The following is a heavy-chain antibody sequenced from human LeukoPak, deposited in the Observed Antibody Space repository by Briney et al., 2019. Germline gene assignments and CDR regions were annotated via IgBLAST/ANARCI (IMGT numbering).Heavy chain of an antibody. CDR1: GFTFADYA. CDR2: ISWNSDSI. J-gene: IGHJ1*01. V-gene: IGHV3-9*01. D-gene: IGHD6-6*01. Sequence: GGSLRLSCAASGFTFADYAMHWVRQAPGKGLEWVSGISWNSDSIGYADSVKGRYTISRDNAKNSLYLQMNSLRAEDTAVYYCARDLTTSSTAYLHHWGQGTLVTVSS. CDR3: ARDLTTSSTAYLHH.